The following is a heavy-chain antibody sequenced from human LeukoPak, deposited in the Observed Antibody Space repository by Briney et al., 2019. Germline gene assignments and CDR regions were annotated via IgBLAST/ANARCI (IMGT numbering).Heavy chain of an antibody. Sequence: GGSLRLSCADSGFTFSSHWMLWVRPAPGKGLVWVSRIKYDASSTSYADSVTGRFTISRDNAKNTLYLQMNSLRAEDTAVYYCARGATYANFQDYWGQGTLVTVSS. J-gene: IGHJ4*02. V-gene: IGHV3-74*01. CDR1: GFTFSSHW. CDR2: IKYDASST. D-gene: IGHD1-26*01. CDR3: ARGATYANFQDY.